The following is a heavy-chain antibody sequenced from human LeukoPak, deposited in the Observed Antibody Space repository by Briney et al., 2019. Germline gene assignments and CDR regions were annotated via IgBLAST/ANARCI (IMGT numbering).Heavy chain of an antibody. CDR3: ARDTRYYDFWSGYSSYYYYGMDV. J-gene: IGHJ6*02. Sequence: PSETLSLTCTVSGGSIRSSYYYWGWIRQPPGKGLEWIGSIYDSGSTYYNPSLKSRVTISVDTSKNQFSLKLSSVTAADTAVYYCARDTRYYDFWSGYSSYYYYGMDVWGQGTTVTVSS. CDR1: GGSIRSSYYY. D-gene: IGHD3-3*01. CDR2: IYDSGST. V-gene: IGHV4-39*07.